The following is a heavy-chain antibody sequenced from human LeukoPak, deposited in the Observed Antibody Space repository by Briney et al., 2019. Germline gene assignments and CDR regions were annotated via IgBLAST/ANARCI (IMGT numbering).Heavy chain of an antibody. J-gene: IGHJ4*02. V-gene: IGHV4-59*01. D-gene: IGHD5-18*01. CDR3: ARGPGGYSYGYYFDY. CDR2: FYYSGST. CDR1: GGSISSYY. Sequence: PSETLSLTCAVSGGSISSYYWSWIRQPPGKGLEWIGFFYYSGSTNYNPSLKSRVTISVDTSKNHFSLKLSSVTVADTAVYYCARGPGGYSYGYYFDYWGQGTLVTVSS.